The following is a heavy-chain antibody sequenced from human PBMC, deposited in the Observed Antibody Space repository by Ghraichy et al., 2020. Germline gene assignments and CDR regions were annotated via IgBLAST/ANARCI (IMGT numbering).Heavy chain of an antibody. CDR1: GGSISSSSYY. D-gene: IGHD7-27*01. Sequence: SETLSLTCTVSGGSISSSSYYWGWIRQPPGKGLEWIGSIYYSGSTYYNPSLKSRVTISVDTSKNQFSLKLSSVTAADTAVYYCARHPHGRKRWGRYQTFDYWGQGTLVTVSS. CDR2: IYYSGST. V-gene: IGHV4-39*01. J-gene: IGHJ4*02. CDR3: ARHPHGRKRWGRYQTFDY.